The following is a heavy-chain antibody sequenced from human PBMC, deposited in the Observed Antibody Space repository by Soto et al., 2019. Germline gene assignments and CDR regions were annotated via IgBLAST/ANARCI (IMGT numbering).Heavy chain of an antibody. CDR3: ARARGGVYLVI. V-gene: IGHV4-30-2*01. CDR1: GGSIISDTHS. J-gene: IGHJ4*02. Sequence: SETLSLTCTVCGGSIISDTHSWSWIRQPPGRDLEWLGYIDHRGNTYYRPSLRGRITILVDTTKNQFALKLTSVTAADTAMYYRARARGGVYLVIWGQGTLVTVSS. D-gene: IGHD2-15*01. CDR2: IDHRGNT.